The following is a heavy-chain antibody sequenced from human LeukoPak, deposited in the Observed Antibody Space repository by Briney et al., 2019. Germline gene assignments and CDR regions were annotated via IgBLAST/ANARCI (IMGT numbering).Heavy chain of an antibody. V-gene: IGHV1-2*06. CDR3: ARVDSGHDYGPS. J-gene: IGHJ3*01. CDR2: VNPNSGDT. Sequence: ASVKVSCKASGYTFTAYYMHWVRQVPGQGLEWMGRVNPNSGDTDYAQKFQGRVIMTRDTSISTAYMEVSRLRSDDTAVYYCARVDSGHDYGPSWGQGTTVTVSS. CDR1: GYTFTAYY. D-gene: IGHD5-12*01.